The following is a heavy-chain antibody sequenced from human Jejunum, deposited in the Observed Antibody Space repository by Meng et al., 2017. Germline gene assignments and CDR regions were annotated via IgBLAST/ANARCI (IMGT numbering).Heavy chain of an antibody. CDR2: VTPVLDMA. Sequence: VQLVQSGAEVRKPGSSVKVSCKASGVTFSNYTISWVRQAPGQGLEWMGRVTPVLDMANYAQKFQDRVTITADKSTSTAYMELSSLRSEDTAVYYCARDQYGDYAFDYWGQGTLVTVSS. CDR1: GVTFSNYT. D-gene: IGHD4-17*01. CDR3: ARDQYGDYAFDY. V-gene: IGHV1-69*10. J-gene: IGHJ4*02.